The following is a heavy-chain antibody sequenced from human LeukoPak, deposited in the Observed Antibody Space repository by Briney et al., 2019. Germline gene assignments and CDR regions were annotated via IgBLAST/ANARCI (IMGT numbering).Heavy chain of an antibody. D-gene: IGHD3-10*01. CDR3: AAPRSSVRGVITLSGYSSSYVAY. Sequence: GGSLRLSCAASGFTFSDYYMSWIRQAPGKGLEWVSYISSSGSTIYYADSVKGRFIISRDNSKNTLYLQMNSLRAEDTAVYYCAAPRSSVRGVITLSGYSSSYVAYWGQGTLVTVSS. J-gene: IGHJ4*02. CDR2: ISSSGSTI. V-gene: IGHV3-11*01. CDR1: GFTFSDYY.